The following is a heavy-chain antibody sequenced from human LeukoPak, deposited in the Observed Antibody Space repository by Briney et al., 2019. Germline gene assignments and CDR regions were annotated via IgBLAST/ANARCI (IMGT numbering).Heavy chain of an antibody. CDR2: IYTSGST. D-gene: IGHD3-22*01. J-gene: IGHJ4*02. CDR1: GGSISSGSYY. Sequence: PSQTLSLTCPVTGGSISSGSYYWSWIRQPAGKGLEWFGRIYTSGSTNYNPSLKSRVTISVDPSKNQFSLKLSSVTAADTAVYYCARDMYYYDSSLPGYWGQGTLVTVSS. V-gene: IGHV4-61*02. CDR3: ARDMYYYDSSLPGY.